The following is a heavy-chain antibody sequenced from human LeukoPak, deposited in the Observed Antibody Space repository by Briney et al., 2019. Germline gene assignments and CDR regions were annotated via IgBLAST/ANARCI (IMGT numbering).Heavy chain of an antibody. CDR1: GYTFTSYG. J-gene: IGHJ6*02. CDR2: ISAYNGNT. Sequence: ASVKVSCKASGYTFTSYGISWVRQAPGQGLEWMGWISAYNGNTNYAQKLQGRVTMTTDTSTSTAYMELRSLRSDDTAVYYCARFCETLRYFYPARHYYYGMDVWGQGTTVTVSS. CDR3: ARFCETLRYFYPARHYYYGMDV. V-gene: IGHV1-18*01. D-gene: IGHD3-9*01.